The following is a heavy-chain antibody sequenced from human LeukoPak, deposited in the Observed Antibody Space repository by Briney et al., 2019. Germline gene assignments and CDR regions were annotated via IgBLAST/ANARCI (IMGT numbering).Heavy chain of an antibody. CDR3: ARGDTIFGVAPDV. CDR1: GFTIDDYG. D-gene: IGHD3-3*01. V-gene: IGHV3-48*02. Sequence: PGGSLRLSCAASGFTIDDYGMSWVRQVPGKGLEWVSYISSSSSTIYYADSVKGRFTISRDNAKNSLYLQMNSLRDEDTAVYYCARGDTIFGVAPDVWGQGTTVTVSS. J-gene: IGHJ6*02. CDR2: ISSSSSTI.